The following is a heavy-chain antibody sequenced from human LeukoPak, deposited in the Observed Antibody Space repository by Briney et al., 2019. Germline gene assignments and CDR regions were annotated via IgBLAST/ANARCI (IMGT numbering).Heavy chain of an antibody. CDR3: ASPPYYDYVWGSFVDY. CDR1: GFTFSSYA. D-gene: IGHD3-16*01. J-gene: IGHJ4*02. V-gene: IGHV3-23*01. CDR2: INGSGGST. Sequence: GESLRLSCAASGFTFSSYAMSWVRQPPGKGLEWVEAINGSGGSTYYADYVKGRFTISRDNSKNTLYLQMNSLRAEETAVYFCASPPYYDYVWGSFVDYWGEGTLVTVSS.